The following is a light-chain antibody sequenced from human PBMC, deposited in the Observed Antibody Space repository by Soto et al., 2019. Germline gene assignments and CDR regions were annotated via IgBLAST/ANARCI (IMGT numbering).Light chain of an antibody. CDR1: SANIGSNY. CDR3: AAWDDSLSAHVV. CDR2: RNN. J-gene: IGLJ2*01. V-gene: IGLV1-47*01. Sequence: QSVLTQPPSASGTPGQRVTISCSGSSANIGSNYVYWYQQLPGTAPKLLIYRNNQRPSGVPDRFSGSKSGTSASLAISGLRSEDEAYYYCAAWDDSLSAHVVFGGGTQLIVL.